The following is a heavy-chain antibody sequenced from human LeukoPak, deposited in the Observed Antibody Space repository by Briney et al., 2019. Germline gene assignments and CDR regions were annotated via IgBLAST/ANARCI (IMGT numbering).Heavy chain of an antibody. V-gene: IGHV3-7*03. Sequence: GGSLRLSCAASELTFSTYWMNWVRQAPGKGLEWVANIGPDGSQTYYVDSVKGRFTVSRDNTKNSVYLQMNSLRADDTAVYYWVPSSGGQGILVTVSS. CDR2: IGPDGSQT. CDR1: ELTFSTYW. CDR3: VPSS. D-gene: IGHD4/OR15-4a*01. J-gene: IGHJ4*02.